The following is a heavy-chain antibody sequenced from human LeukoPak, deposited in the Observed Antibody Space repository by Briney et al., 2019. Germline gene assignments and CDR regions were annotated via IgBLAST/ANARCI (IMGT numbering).Heavy chain of an antibody. CDR1: GGSFSGYY. D-gene: IGHD6-13*01. J-gene: IGHJ5*02. Sequence: SETLSLTCAIYGGSFSGYYWNWIRQPPGKGLEWIGELNHRGSTNDNPSLKSRVTMSVDTSKKQFSLKLSSVTAADTAVYYCARGPGGSSSWYRDWFDPWGQGTLVTVSS. CDR2: LNHRGST. CDR3: ARGPGGSSSWYRDWFDP. V-gene: IGHV4-34*01.